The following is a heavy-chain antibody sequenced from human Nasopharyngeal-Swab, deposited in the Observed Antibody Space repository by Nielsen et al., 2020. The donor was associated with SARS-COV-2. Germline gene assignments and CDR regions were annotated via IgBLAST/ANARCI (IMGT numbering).Heavy chain of an antibody. V-gene: IGHV4-34*01. CDR2: VNHGGGT. CDR1: GGSFSGHQ. CDR3: ARGGAGVVPGPILGLGPYYSYYYMDV. J-gene: IGHJ6*03. D-gene: IGHD2-2*01. Sequence: SETLSLTCAVYGGSFSGHQWSWVRQPPGKGLEWIGEVNHGGGTNYNPSLKSRVTISVATSKNQFSLKLSSATAADTAVYYCARGGAGVVPGPILGLGPYYSYYYMDVWGKGTTVTVSS.